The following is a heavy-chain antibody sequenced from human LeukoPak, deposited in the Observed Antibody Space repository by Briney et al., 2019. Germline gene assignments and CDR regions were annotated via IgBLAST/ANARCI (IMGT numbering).Heavy chain of an antibody. CDR1: GFTFANYG. CDR2: IWYDGSNK. J-gene: IGHJ4*02. V-gene: IGHV3-33*01. Sequence: PGGSLRLSCAASGFTFANYGMHWVRQAPGKGLEWVAVIWYDGSNKYYADSVKGRFTISRDNSKNTLYLQMNSLRAEDTAVYYCARERSGGGYSSSSEDYWGQGTLVTVSS. D-gene: IGHD6-6*01. CDR3: ARERSGGGYSSSSEDY.